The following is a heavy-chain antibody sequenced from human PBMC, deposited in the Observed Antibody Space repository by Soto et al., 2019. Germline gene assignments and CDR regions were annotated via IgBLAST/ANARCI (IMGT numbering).Heavy chain of an antibody. J-gene: IGHJ2*01. CDR3: ARARETFSGFDF. V-gene: IGHV1-2*04. CDR2: INPSSGGT. D-gene: IGHD1-26*01. CDR1: GYTFTGYY. Sequence: ASVKVSCKASGYTFTGYYLHWVRQAPGQGLEWMGWINPSSGGTNYAQKFQGSVTVTRDTSITTAYVEVSSLTSDDTAVYFCARARETFSGFDFWGRGTLVTVSS.